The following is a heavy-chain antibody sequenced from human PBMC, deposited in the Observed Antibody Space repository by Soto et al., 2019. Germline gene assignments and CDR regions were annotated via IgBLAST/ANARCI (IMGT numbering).Heavy chain of an antibody. CDR3: ARFRDYFGC. V-gene: IGHV3-7*01. D-gene: IGHD2-21*01. J-gene: IGHJ4*02. Sequence: EERLVESGGGLVQPGGSLRLSCVASGFTFSNYWMTWVRQAPGKGLEWVANIKPDGSEKNYVDSVEGRFIISRDNVENSPYLQMNDLRAEDTAVYYCARFRDYFGCWGQGTLVTVSS. CDR2: IKPDGSEK. CDR1: GFTFSNYW.